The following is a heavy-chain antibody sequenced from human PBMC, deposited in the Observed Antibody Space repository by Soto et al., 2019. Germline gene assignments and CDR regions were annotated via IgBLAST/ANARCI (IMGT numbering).Heavy chain of an antibody. CDR2: ISGSGGST. V-gene: IGHV3-23*01. CDR1: GFTFSSYA. CDR3: ASRSSGWDFDY. Sequence: EVQLLESGGGLVQPGGSLRLSCAASGFTFSSYAMNWVRQAPGKGLEWVSVISGSGGSTYYADSVKGRFTISRDNSKKTLYLQMKSVRAEDTAVDYCASRSSGWDFDYWGQGSLVTVSS. J-gene: IGHJ4*02. D-gene: IGHD6-19*01.